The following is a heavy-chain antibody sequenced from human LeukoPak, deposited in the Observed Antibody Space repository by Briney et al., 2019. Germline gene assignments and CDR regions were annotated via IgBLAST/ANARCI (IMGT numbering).Heavy chain of an antibody. Sequence: SETLSLTCTASGGSISSGGYYWSWIRQHPGKGLEWIGYIYYSGSTYYNPSLKSRVTISVDTSKNQFSLKLSSVTAADTAVYYCARARYCSSTSCDDWFDPWGQGTLVTVSS. J-gene: IGHJ5*02. D-gene: IGHD2-2*01. CDR1: GGSISSGGYY. CDR2: IYYSGST. CDR3: ARARYCSSTSCDDWFDP. V-gene: IGHV4-31*03.